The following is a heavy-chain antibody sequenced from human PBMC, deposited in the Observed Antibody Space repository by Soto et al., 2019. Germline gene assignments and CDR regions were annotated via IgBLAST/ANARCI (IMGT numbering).Heavy chain of an antibody. CDR3: ARGVGIPSTWYFDY. Sequence: SETLSLTCTVSGGSISSYYWSWIRQPPGKGLEWIGYIYYSGSTNYNPSLKSRVTISVDTSKNQFSLKLSSVTAADTAVYYCARGVGIPSTWYFDYWGQGTLVTVSS. D-gene: IGHD3-10*01. CDR1: GGSISSYY. V-gene: IGHV4-59*01. CDR2: IYYSGST. J-gene: IGHJ4*02.